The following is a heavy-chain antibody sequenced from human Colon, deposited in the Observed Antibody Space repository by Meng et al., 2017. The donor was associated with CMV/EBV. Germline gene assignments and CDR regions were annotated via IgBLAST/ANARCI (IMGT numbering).Heavy chain of an antibody. CDR1: GGPFNSNA. J-gene: IGHJ5*02. CDR3: ARSPLPAALNWFDP. V-gene: IGHV1-69*13. CDR2: LIPIFGTP. Sequence: SVKVSCKTSGGPFNSNAISWVRQAPGQGLEWMGGLIPIFGTPKYAQKFQGRLSITADESTSTTYMELSSLTSDDTAVYYCARSPLPAALNWFDPWGQGTLVTVSS. D-gene: IGHD2-2*01.